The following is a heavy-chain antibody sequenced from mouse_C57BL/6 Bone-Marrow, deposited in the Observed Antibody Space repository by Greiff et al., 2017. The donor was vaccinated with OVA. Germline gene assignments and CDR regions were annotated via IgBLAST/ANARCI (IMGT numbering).Heavy chain of an antibody. D-gene: IGHD1-1*01. Sequence: VQLQQSGPVLVKPGASVKMSCKASGYTFTDYYMNWVKQSHGKSLEWIGVINPYNGGTSYNQKFKGKATLTVDKSSSTAYMELNSLTSEDSAVYYCARSPYYYGSIYYFDYWGQGTTLTVSS. CDR3: ARSPYYYGSIYYFDY. CDR1: GYTFTDYY. CDR2: INPYNGGT. V-gene: IGHV1-19*01. J-gene: IGHJ2*01.